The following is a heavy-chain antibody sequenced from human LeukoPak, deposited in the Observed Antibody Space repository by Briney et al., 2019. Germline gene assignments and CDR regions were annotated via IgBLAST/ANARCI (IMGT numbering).Heavy chain of an antibody. Sequence: GGSLRLSCVASGISVSNSYISWVRQAPGKGLEWVSIIYSGGVTYYADSVKGRFTISRDNSKNTLYLQMNSLRAEDTAVYYCAKDLYYYDSSGYYTTDYWGQGTLVTVSS. J-gene: IGHJ4*02. CDR1: GISVSNSY. D-gene: IGHD3-22*01. V-gene: IGHV3-66*01. CDR2: IYSGGVT. CDR3: AKDLYYYDSSGYYTTDY.